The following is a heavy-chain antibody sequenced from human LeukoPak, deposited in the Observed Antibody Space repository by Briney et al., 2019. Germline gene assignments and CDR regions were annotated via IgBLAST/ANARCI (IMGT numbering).Heavy chain of an antibody. J-gene: IGHJ4*02. CDR3: ARLRTFDY. Sequence: PGGSLRLSCAASGFTFSNYWMSWVRQAPGKGLEWVANIKQGGSEKYYVGSVKGRFTISRDNADNSLYLQMNSLRAEDTAVYYCARLRTFDYWGQGTLVTVSS. CDR1: GFTFSNYW. CDR2: IKQGGSEK. V-gene: IGHV3-7*03. D-gene: IGHD1-14*01.